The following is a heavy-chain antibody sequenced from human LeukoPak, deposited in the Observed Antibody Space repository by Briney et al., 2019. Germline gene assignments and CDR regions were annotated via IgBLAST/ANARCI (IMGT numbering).Heavy chain of an antibody. J-gene: IGHJ2*01. CDR2: IYYSGST. V-gene: IGHV4-59*01. CDR3: ARWYYYDSSYWYFDL. CDR1: GGSISSYY. D-gene: IGHD3-22*01. Sequence: SETLSLTCTVSGGSISSYYWSWIRQPPGKGLEWIGYIYYSGSTNYNPSLKSRVTISVDTSKSQFSLKLSSVTAADTAVYYCARWYYYDSSYWYFDLWGRGTLVTVSS.